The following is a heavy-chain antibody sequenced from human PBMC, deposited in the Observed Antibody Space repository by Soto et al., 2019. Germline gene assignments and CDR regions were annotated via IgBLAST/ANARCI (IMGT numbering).Heavy chain of an antibody. CDR3: AQEGYDSGWYWES. J-gene: IGHJ1*01. CDR1: GFSFSGSA. V-gene: IGHV3-23*01. Sequence: EVQLLESGGGLVQPGGSLRLSCAASGFSFSGSAMCWVRQGPGKGLEFVSSITRSGSEAFYADSVKGRFTMSRDNSKNILCLQMNSLRAEDTAVYYCAQEGYDSGWYWESWGQGALVTVS. CDR2: ITRSGSEA. D-gene: IGHD6-19*01.